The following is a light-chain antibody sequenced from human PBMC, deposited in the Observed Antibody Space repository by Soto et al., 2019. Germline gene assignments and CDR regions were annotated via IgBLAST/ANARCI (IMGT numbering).Light chain of an antibody. Sequence: AIQLTQSPPSLSASVGDRVTITCRASQGISSALAWYQQEPGKAPKLLIYDASSLESGVPSRFSGSGSGTDFTLTISSLQPEDFGTYYCQQFKSFLTFGGGTKVDI. J-gene: IGKJ4*01. CDR3: QQFKSFLT. CDR2: DAS. V-gene: IGKV1-13*02. CDR1: QGISSA.